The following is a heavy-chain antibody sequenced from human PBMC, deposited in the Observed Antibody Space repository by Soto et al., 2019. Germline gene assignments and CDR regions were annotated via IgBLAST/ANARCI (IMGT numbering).Heavy chain of an antibody. V-gene: IGHV4-39*01. CDR3: ARHKSDYAIPNRLDP. CDR1: GGPISSNSYY. Sequence: SETLSLTCSVSGGPISSNSYYWGWIRQPPGKGLEWIGSIYYSGNTYYNPSLKSRVTISVDTSKNQFSLKLSSVTAADTAVYYCARHKSDYAIPNRLDPWGQGTLVTVSS. CDR2: IYYSGNT. D-gene: IGHD4-17*01. J-gene: IGHJ5*02.